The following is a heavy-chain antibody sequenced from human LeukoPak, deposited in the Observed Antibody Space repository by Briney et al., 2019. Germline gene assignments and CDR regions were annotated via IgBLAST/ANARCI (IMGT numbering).Heavy chain of an antibody. J-gene: IGHJ6*03. CDR3: ARETPTTTWDSHTTEYYYYYYMDV. V-gene: IGHV6-1*01. CDR2: TYYRSKWYN. CDR1: GDGFSSNSAA. Sequence: SQTLSLTCALSGDGFSSNSAAWNWIRQSPSRGLGWLGRTYYRSKWYNDSAVSVKSRITINPDTSKNQFSLQLNSVTPEDTAVYYCARETPTTTWDSHTTEYYYYYYMDVWGKGTTVTVSS. D-gene: IGHD1-26*01.